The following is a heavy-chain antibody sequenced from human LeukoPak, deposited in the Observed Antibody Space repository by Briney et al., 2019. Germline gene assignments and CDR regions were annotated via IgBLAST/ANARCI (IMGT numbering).Heavy chain of an antibody. Sequence: GGSLRLSCATSGFIFSDFSMNWVRQAPGKGLEWISYVSSSSSTKYYADSVRGRFTISRDNARNSLYLQMNSLRDEDTAVYYCARDHTLWQSTTDYFDSWGQGTLVTVSS. V-gene: IGHV3-48*02. CDR2: VSSSSSTK. CDR1: GFIFSDFS. CDR3: ARDHTLWQSTTDYFDS. J-gene: IGHJ4*02. D-gene: IGHD1-1*01.